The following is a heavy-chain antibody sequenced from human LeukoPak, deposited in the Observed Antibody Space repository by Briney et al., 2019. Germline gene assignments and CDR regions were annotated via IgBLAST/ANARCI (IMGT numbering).Heavy chain of an antibody. Sequence: PGGSLRLTCAVSGLPFSCCGMHWGCQAPGKGLEWLAVISYDGSNKYYADSVKGRFTISRDNSRNTLYLQMNSLTAEDTALYYCATSRGEVSTSPFDYWGQGTLVAVSS. CDR2: ISYDGSNK. D-gene: IGHD3-16*01. V-gene: IGHV3-30*03. J-gene: IGHJ4*02. CDR1: GLPFSCCG. CDR3: ATSRGEVSTSPFDY.